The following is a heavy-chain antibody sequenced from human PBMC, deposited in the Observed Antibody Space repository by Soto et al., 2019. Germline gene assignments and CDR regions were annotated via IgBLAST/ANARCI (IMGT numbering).Heavy chain of an antibody. CDR1: GFTFSSYA. V-gene: IGHV3-23*01. Sequence: GGSLRLSCAASGFTFSSYAMSWVRQAPGKGLEWVSAISGSGGSTYYADSVKGRFTISRDNSKNTLYLQMNSLRAEDTAVYYSAKDGGSSSWLQDNWFDPWGQGTLVTVSS. J-gene: IGHJ5*02. CDR2: ISGSGGST. CDR3: AKDGGSSSWLQDNWFDP. D-gene: IGHD6-13*01.